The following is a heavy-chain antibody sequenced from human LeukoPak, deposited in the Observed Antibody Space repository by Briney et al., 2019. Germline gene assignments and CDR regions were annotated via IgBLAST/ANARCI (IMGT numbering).Heavy chain of an antibody. CDR1: GFTFSSYS. V-gene: IGHV3-21*01. CDR3: ARSYYGSGSYYQQRFDY. J-gene: IGHJ4*02. D-gene: IGHD3-10*01. Sequence: GGSLRLSCAASGFTFSSYSMNWVRQAPGKGLEWVSSISSSSSYIYYADSVKGRFTISRDNAKNSLYLQMNSLRAEDTAVYYCARSYYGSGSYYQQRFDYWGQGTLVTVSS. CDR2: ISSSSSYI.